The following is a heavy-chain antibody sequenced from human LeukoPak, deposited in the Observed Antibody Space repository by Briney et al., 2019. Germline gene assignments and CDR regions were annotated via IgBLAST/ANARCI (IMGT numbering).Heavy chain of an antibody. D-gene: IGHD5-18*01. Sequence: SETLSLICTVSGGSISSYYWSWIRQPAGKGLEWIGRIYTSGSTNYNPSLKSRVTISVDTSKNQFSLKLSSVTAADTAVYYCARRPDSYGSYNWFDPWGQGTLVTVSS. CDR3: ARRPDSYGSYNWFDP. V-gene: IGHV4-4*07. CDR1: GGSISSYY. CDR2: IYTSGST. J-gene: IGHJ5*02.